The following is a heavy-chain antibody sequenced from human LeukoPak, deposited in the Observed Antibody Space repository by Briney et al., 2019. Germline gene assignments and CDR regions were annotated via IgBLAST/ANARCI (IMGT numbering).Heavy chain of an antibody. Sequence: ASVKVSCKASGYTFTSYYMHWVRQAPGQGLGWMGIINPSGGSTSYAQKFQGRVTMTRDTSTSTVYMELSSLRSEDTAVYYCARDPGSGWYFDYWGQGTLVTVSS. J-gene: IGHJ4*02. V-gene: IGHV1-46*01. CDR3: ARDPGSGWYFDY. CDR2: INPSGGST. D-gene: IGHD6-19*01. CDR1: GYTFTSYY.